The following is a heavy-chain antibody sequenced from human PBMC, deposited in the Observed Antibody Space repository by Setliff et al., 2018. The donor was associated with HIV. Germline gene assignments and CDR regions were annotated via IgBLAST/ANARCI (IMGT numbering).Heavy chain of an antibody. D-gene: IGHD6-19*01. CDR1: GFTFNSFT. Sequence: PGGSLRLSCAASGFTFNSFTMNWVRQAPGKGLEWVASIKEDGSEKYYVDSVRGRFTISRDNAKNSLYLQTSSLRAEDTAVYYCARVVAGSWGQGTLVTVSS. J-gene: IGHJ5*02. CDR3: ARVVAGS. V-gene: IGHV3-7*01. CDR2: IKEDGSEK.